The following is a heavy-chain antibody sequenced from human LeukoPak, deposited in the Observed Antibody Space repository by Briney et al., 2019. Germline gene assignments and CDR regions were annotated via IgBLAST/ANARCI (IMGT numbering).Heavy chain of an antibody. CDR2: ISYDGSNK. V-gene: IGHV3-30-3*01. CDR1: GFTFSSYA. Sequence: GGSLRLSCAASGFTFSSYAMHWVRQGPGKGLEWVAVISYDGSNKYYADSVKGRFTISRDNSKNTLYLQMNSLRAEDTAVYYCARVVAIAAAGTRYRYFDYWGQGTLVTVSS. J-gene: IGHJ4*02. CDR3: ARVVAIAAAGTRYRYFDY. D-gene: IGHD6-13*01.